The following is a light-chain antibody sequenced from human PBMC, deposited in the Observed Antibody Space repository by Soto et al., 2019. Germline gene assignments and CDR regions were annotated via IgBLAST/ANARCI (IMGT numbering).Light chain of an antibody. CDR2: SHN. J-gene: IGLJ2*01. CDR1: TSNIGSNT. CDR3: AGWDDGLNGVV. V-gene: IGLV1-44*01. Sequence: QSVLTQPPSASGTPGQRVTISCSGSTSNIGSNTVNWYHHLPGTAPKLLIYSHNQRPSGVPGRFSGSRSGTSASLAISGLQSDYEADYYCAGWDDGLNGVVFGGGTKVTVL.